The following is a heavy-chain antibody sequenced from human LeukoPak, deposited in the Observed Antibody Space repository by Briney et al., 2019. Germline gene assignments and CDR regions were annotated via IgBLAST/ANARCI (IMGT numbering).Heavy chain of an antibody. CDR3: ARDPRKDYYFDY. V-gene: IGHV3-30-3*01. Sequence: PGGSLRLSCAASGFTFSSYAMHWVRQAPGKGLEWVAVISYDGSNKYYADSVKGRFTISRGNSKNTLYLQMNSLRAEDTAVYYCARDPRKDYYFDYWGQGTLVTVSS. CDR2: ISYDGSNK. J-gene: IGHJ4*02. D-gene: IGHD1-14*01. CDR1: GFTFSSYA.